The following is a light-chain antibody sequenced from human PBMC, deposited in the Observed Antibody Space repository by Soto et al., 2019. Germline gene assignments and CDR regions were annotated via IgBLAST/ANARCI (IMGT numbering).Light chain of an antibody. CDR3: QQYTSSLNT. Sequence: EIVLTQSPGTLSLSPGERAILSCRASQSVSSSYLAWYRQKPGQAPRLLIYGASVRATGVPDRFSGSGSGTDFTLTISRLEPEDFAVYYCQQYTSSLNTFGQGTRLEIK. CDR2: GAS. V-gene: IGKV3-20*01. CDR1: QSVSSSY. J-gene: IGKJ5*01.